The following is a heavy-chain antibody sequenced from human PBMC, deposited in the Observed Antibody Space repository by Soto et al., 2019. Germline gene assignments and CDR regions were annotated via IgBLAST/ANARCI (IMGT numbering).Heavy chain of an antibody. J-gene: IGHJ4*02. CDR1: GFTLSSNW. D-gene: IGHD3-10*01. V-gene: IGHV3-7*01. Sequence: EVQLVESGGGLVQPGGSLRLSCVGSGFTLSSNWMSWVRQAPGKGLVWVANIKQDGSDKNYIDSVKGRFTISRDNAKNSLYLQMDSLRVEDTAVYYCARDGPHKRGFDSWGQGTLVTVSP. CDR2: IKQDGSDK. CDR3: ARDGPHKRGFDS.